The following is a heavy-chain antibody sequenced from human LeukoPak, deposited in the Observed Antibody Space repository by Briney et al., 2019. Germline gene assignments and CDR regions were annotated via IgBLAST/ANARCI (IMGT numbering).Heavy chain of an antibody. V-gene: IGHV4-39*01. CDR2: IYYSGST. CDR1: GGSISSSSYY. D-gene: IGHD6-13*01. CDR3: ARRSIFWYSSNLYYFDY. Sequence: PSETLSLTCTVSGGSISSSSYYWGWLRQPPGKGLEWIGSIYYSGSTYYNPSLKSRVTISVDTSKNQFSLKLSSVTAADTAVYYCARRSIFWYSSNLYYFDYWGQGTLVTVSS. J-gene: IGHJ4*02.